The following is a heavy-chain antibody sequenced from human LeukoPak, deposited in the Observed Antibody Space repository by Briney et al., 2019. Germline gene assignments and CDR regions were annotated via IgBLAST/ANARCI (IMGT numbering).Heavy chain of an antibody. D-gene: IGHD3-22*01. CDR2: INPNSGGT. CDR1: GYTFTGYY. Sequence: ASVKVSCKASGYTFTGYYMHWVRQAPGQGLEWMGWINPNSGGTNYAQKFQGRVTMTRDTSISTAYMELSRLRSDDTAVYYCARASLTIVVVITGNWFDPWGQGTLVTVSS. CDR3: ARASLTIVVVITGNWFDP. J-gene: IGHJ5*02. V-gene: IGHV1-2*02.